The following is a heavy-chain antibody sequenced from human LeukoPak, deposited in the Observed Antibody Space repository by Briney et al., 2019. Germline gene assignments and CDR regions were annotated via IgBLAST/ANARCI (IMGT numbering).Heavy chain of an antibody. CDR3: AKVSWSRSDRDY. V-gene: IGHV3-23*01. J-gene: IGHJ4*02. Sequence: PGGSPRLSCAASGLTFNAYDLSWVRQAPGKGLDWVSGITGSGGTAVYADSVKGRFTISRDNSKNTLYLQMNSLRAEDTAVYYCAKVSWSRSDRDYWGQGTLVTVSS. CDR2: ITGSGGTA. D-gene: IGHD3-3*01. CDR1: GLTFNAYD.